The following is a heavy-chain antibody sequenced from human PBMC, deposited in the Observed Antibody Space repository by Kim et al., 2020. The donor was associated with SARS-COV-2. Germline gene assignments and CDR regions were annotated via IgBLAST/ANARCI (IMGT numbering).Heavy chain of an antibody. D-gene: IGHD7-27*01. CDR3: ATTGACSF. J-gene: IGHJ4*02. CDR2: DVSAQ. V-gene: IGHV3-7*01. Sequence: DVSAQYYVDSANGRFTISRDNAKNSLVLQMNSLGAEDTAIYYCATTGACSFWGQGALVTVSS.